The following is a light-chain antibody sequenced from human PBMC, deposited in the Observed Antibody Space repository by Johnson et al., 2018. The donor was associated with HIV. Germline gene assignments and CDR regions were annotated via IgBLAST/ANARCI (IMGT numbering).Light chain of an antibody. CDR2: ENN. CDR1: SSDMGNYA. J-gene: IGLJ1*01. CDR3: GTWDSSLSAGEV. V-gene: IGLV1-51*02. Sequence: QSVLTQPPSVSAAPGQKVTISCSGSSSDMGNYAVSWSQQLPGTAPKLLIYENNKRPSGIPDRFSGPKSGTSATLGITGLQTGDEADYYCGTWDSSLSAGEVFGTGTKVTVL.